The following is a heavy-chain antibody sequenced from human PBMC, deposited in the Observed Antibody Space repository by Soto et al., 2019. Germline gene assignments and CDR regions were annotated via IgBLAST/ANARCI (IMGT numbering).Heavy chain of an antibody. V-gene: IGHV3-48*02. CDR2: ISSSSSSTI. D-gene: IGHD3-3*01. Sequence: QPGGSLRLSCAASGFTFSSYSMNWVRQATGKGLEWVSYISSSSSSTIYYADSVKGRFTISRDNAKNSLYLQMNSLRDEDTAVYYCAREDSPNYDFWSGYFNWFDPWGQGTLVTVSS. J-gene: IGHJ5*02. CDR1: GFTFSSYS. CDR3: AREDSPNYDFWSGYFNWFDP.